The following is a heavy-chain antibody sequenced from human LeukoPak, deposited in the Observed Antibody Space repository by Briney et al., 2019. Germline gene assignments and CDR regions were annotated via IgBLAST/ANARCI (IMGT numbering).Heavy chain of an antibody. V-gene: IGHV1-18*01. CDR1: GYTFSSYG. J-gene: IGHJ4*02. D-gene: IGHD3-22*01. CDR2: ISAYNGNT. CDR3: ARELGYYDSSGYHYVLGY. Sequence: ASVKVSCKASGYTFSSYGISWVRQASGQGFEWMGWISAYNGNTKYAQKYQGRVTMTTDTSTSTAYMEMRSLRSDDTAVYYCARELGYYDSSGYHYVLGYWGQGTLVTVSS.